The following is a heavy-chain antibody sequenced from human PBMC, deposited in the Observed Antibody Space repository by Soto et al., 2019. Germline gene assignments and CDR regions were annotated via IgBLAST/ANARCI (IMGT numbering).Heavy chain of an antibody. CDR3: ARGTYCRPVTQLDY. Sequence: QVQLQQWGAGLLKPSETLSLTCAVYGGSFSGYYWSWIRQPPGKGLEWIGEINHSGSTNYNPSLKSRLTISVDTSKNQFSLKLSSVTAADTAVYYGARGTYCRPVTQLDYWGQGTLVTVSS. CDR1: GGSFSGYY. CDR2: INHSGST. V-gene: IGHV4-34*01. D-gene: IGHD1-1*01. J-gene: IGHJ4*02.